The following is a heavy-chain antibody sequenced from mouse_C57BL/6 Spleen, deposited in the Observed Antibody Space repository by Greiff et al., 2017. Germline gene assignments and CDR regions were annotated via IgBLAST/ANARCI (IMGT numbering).Heavy chain of an antibody. CDR1: GYTFTSYW. D-gene: IGHD2-4*01. Sequence: QVQLQQPGAELVKPGASVKVSCKASGYTFTSYWMHWVKQRPGQGLEWIGRIHPSDSDTNYNQKFKGKATLTVDKSSSTAYMQLSSLTLSDFAVYSFAFPYYYDWFAYWGQGTLVTVSA. CDR2: IHPSDSDT. V-gene: IGHV1-74*01. J-gene: IGHJ3*01. CDR3: AFPYYYDWFAY.